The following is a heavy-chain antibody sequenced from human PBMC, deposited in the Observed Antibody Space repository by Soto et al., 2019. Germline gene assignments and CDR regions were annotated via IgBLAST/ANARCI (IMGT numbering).Heavy chain of an antibody. D-gene: IGHD2-21*02. CDR3: ARSIVVVTALDY. Sequence: QVQLVQSGAEEKKPGASVKVSCKAYGYTFTSYAMHWVRQAPVQRLEWMGWINAGNGNTKYSQKFQGRVTITRDTSASTAYMELSSLRSEDTAVYYCARSIVVVTALDYWGQVTLVTVSS. V-gene: IGHV1-3*05. CDR1: GYTFTSYA. CDR2: INAGNGNT. J-gene: IGHJ4*02.